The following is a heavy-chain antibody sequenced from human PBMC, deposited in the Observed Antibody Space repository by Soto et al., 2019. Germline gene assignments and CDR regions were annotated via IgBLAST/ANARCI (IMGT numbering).Heavy chain of an antibody. J-gene: IGHJ5*02. CDR1: GATRISGGYY. Sequence: PSETHSLTCTVSGATRISGGYYWTWIRQSPGKGLEWIGYIYYSGSTYYNPSLESRVAISLDTSRSQFSLTLHSVTAADTAIYYCARDRHNNFFDPWGQGTLVTVSS. D-gene: IGHD6-6*01. V-gene: IGHV4-31*03. CDR2: IYYSGST. CDR3: ARDRHNNFFDP.